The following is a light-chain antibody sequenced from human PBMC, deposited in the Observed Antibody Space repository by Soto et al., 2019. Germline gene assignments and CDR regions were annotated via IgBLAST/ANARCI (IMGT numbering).Light chain of an antibody. Sequence: SVLTQPPSASGTPGQRVTISCSGSSSNIGSNTVNWYQQLPGTAPKLLIYSNNQRPSGVPDRFSGSKSGTSASLAISGLHSEDEADYYCAAWDDSLNGVVFGGGTKVTVL. CDR2: SNN. CDR3: AAWDDSLNGVV. J-gene: IGLJ2*01. V-gene: IGLV1-44*01. CDR1: SSNIGSNT.